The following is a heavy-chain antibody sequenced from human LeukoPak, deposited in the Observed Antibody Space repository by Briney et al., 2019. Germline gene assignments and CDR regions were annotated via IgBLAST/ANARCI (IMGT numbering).Heavy chain of an antibody. CDR1: GGTFSNYS. J-gene: IGHJ4*02. CDR3: ARINSSGCLDY. D-gene: IGHD3-22*01. CDR2: IIPIFGTA. V-gene: IGHV1-69*06. Sequence: SVKASCKASGGTFSNYSINWVRQTPGQGLEWMGRIIPIFGTANYAQKFQGRVTITADKSTSTAYMELSSLRSEDTAVYYCARINSSGCLDYWGQGTLVTVSS.